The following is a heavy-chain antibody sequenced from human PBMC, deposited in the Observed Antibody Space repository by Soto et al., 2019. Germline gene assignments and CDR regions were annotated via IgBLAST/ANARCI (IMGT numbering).Heavy chain of an antibody. CDR1: GYSFTSYW. D-gene: IGHD4-17*01. J-gene: IGHJ6*02. Sequence: GESLKISCKGSGYSFTSYWISWVRQMPGKGLEWMGRIDPSDSYTNYSPSFQGHVTISADKSISTAYLQWSSLKASDTAMYYCASIPYVGPTVTTYYGMDVWGQGTTVTVSS. CDR3: ASIPYVGPTVTTYYGMDV. CDR2: IDPSDSYT. V-gene: IGHV5-10-1*01.